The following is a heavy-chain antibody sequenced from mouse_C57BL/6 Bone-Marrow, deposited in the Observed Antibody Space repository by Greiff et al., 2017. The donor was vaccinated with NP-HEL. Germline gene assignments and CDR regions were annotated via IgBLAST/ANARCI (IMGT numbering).Heavy chain of an antibody. CDR1: GYTFTSYW. CDR2: IHPNSGST. Sequence: QVHVKQSGAELVKPGASVKLSCKASGYTFTSYWMHWVKQRPGQGLEWIGMIHPNSGSTNYNEKFKSKATLTVDKSSSTAYMQLSCLTSEDSAVYYCARYDYDPGGFAYWGQGTLVTVSA. V-gene: IGHV1-64*01. CDR3: ARYDYDPGGFAY. J-gene: IGHJ3*01. D-gene: IGHD2-4*01.